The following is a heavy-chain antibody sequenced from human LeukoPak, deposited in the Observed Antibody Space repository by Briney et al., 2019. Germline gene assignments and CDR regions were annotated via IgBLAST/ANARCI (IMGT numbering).Heavy chain of an antibody. CDR1: GYTFTGYY. V-gene: IGHV1-18*04. D-gene: IGHD1-7*01. Sequence: ASVKVSCKASGYTFTGYYMHWVRQAPGQGLEWMGWISAYSGNTNYAQKLQDRVTMTTDTSTSTAYMELRSLRSDDTAVYYCARDRNYALDYWGQGTLVTVSS. CDR2: ISAYSGNT. CDR3: ARDRNYALDY. J-gene: IGHJ4*02.